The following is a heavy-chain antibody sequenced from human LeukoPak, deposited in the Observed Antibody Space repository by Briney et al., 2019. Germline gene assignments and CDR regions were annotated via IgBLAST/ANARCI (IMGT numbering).Heavy chain of an antibody. J-gene: IGHJ4*02. D-gene: IGHD2-2*01. Sequence: PSETLSLTCTVSGGFISSYYWSWIRQPPGKGLEWIGYIYYSGSTNYNPSLKSRVTISVDTSKNQFSLKLSSVAAADTAVYYCARDADCSSTSCPRYFDYWGQGTLVTVSS. CDR1: GGFISSYY. CDR3: ARDADCSSTSCPRYFDY. CDR2: IYYSGST. V-gene: IGHV4-59*01.